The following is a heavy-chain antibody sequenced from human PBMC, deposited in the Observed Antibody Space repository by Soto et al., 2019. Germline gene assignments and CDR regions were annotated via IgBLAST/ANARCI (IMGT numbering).Heavy chain of an antibody. CDR1: GFNFNTYS. D-gene: IGHD6-13*01. J-gene: IGHJ5*02. V-gene: IGHV3-30-3*01. Sequence: QVQLVESGGGVVQPGRSLRVSCAASGFNFNTYSMQWVRQAPGKGLEWVTVISYDGSNKFYADSVKGRFTVSRDNTKNTLYLQMNSLRAEDTAVYYCARDIGRIAAAGTWFDPWGQGTLVTVSS. CDR3: ARDIGRIAAAGTWFDP. CDR2: ISYDGSNK.